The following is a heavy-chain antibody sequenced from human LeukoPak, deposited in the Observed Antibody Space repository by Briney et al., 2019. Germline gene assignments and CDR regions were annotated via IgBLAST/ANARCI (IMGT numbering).Heavy chain of an antibody. D-gene: IGHD5-12*01. V-gene: IGHV3-7*03. Sequence: GGSLRLSCAASGFTFNTYWMIWVRQAPGKGLDWVANINQDGSVRYYVASVKGRFTISRDNAKNLVHLQMNSLRAEDTAVYYCARQGVRGYVSPHIDPWGQGTLVTVSS. CDR2: INQDGSVR. J-gene: IGHJ5*02. CDR1: GFTFNTYW. CDR3: ARQGVRGYVSPHIDP.